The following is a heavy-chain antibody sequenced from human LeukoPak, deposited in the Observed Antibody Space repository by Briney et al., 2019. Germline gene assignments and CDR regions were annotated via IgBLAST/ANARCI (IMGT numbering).Heavy chain of an antibody. Sequence: PSETLSLTCTVTGGPISSSSYYWGWIRQPPGKGLEWIGSNYYSGSTYYNPSLKSRVTISVDTSKNQFSLKLSYVTAADTAVYYWASGDARYCSGGSCPWGQGTLFTVSS. CDR3: ASGDARYCSGGSCP. CDR1: GGPISSSSYY. V-gene: IGHV4-39*01. J-gene: IGHJ4*02. D-gene: IGHD2-15*01. CDR2: NYYSGST.